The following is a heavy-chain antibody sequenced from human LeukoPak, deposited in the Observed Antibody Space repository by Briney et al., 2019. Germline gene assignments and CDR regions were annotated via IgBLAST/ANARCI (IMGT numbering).Heavy chain of an antibody. CDR1: GFTFRSYE. J-gene: IGHJ1*01. CDR3: ARRSVTTEYFQH. CDR2: ISSSGSII. V-gene: IGHV3-48*03. D-gene: IGHD2-21*02. Sequence: GVSLRLSCAASGFTFRSYERNCVRQAPGKGLECGSYISSSGSIIYYADSVTGRFTISRDNAKNSLYLQMNSLRAEDTAVYYCARRSVTTEYFQHWGQGTLVTVSS.